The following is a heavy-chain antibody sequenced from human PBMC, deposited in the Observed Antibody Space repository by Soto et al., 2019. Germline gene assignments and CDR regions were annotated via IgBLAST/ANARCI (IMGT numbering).Heavy chain of an antibody. V-gene: IGHV1-46*01. J-gene: IGHJ6*03. CDR2: INPSGGST. Sequence: VKVSCKASGYSFSSYYMQWVRQAPGQGLEWMGIINPSGGSTSYAQKFQGRVTMTRDTSTRTVYMELSSLRSEDTAVYYCARGIWSGMTYYYYYMDVWGKGTTVTVSS. CDR1: GYSFSSYY. D-gene: IGHD3-3*01. CDR3: ARGIWSGMTYYYYYMDV.